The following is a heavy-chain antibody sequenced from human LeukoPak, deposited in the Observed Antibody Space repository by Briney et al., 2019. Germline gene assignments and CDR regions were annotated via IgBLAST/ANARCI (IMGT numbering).Heavy chain of an antibody. D-gene: IGHD3-22*01. J-gene: IGHJ4*02. V-gene: IGHV3-23*01. CDR3: AKLPETYYYDSSGYSYYFDY. CDR1: GFTFSSYA. CDR2: ISGSGGRT. Sequence: GGSLRLSCAASGFTFSSYAMSWVRQAPGKGLEWVSAISGSGGRTYYTDSMKGRFTISRDNSKNTVYLQTNTLRAEDTALYYCAKLPETYYYDSSGYSYYFDYWGQGTLVTVSS.